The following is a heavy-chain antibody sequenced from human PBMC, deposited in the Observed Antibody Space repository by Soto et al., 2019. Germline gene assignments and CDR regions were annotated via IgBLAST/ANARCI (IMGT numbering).Heavy chain of an antibody. CDR2: IYYSGST. J-gene: IGHJ4*02. V-gene: IGHV4-39*01. D-gene: IGHD6-13*01. CDR1: GGSISSSSYY. CDR3: ASTVLTAGQYYFDY. Sequence: SETLSLTCTVSGGSISSSSYYWGWIRQPPGKGLEWIGSIYYSGSTYYNPSLKSRVTISVDTSKNQFSLKLSSVTAADTAVYYCASTVLTAGQYYFDYWGQGTLVTVSS.